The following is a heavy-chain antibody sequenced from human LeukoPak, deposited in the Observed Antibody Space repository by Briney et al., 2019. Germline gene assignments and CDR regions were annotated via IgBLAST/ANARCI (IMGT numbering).Heavy chain of an antibody. CDR3: AKATVYQLLYRGFFDY. CDR2: ITGSGAGT. D-gene: IGHD2-2*02. Sequence: PGGSLRLSCAASGFTFSSYAMSWVRQAPGKGLEWVSSITGSGAGTYYADSVKGRCTISRDNSENTLYLQMNSLRAEDTAVYYCAKATVYQLLYRGFFDYWGQGTLVTVSS. CDR1: GFTFSSYA. J-gene: IGHJ4*02. V-gene: IGHV3-23*01.